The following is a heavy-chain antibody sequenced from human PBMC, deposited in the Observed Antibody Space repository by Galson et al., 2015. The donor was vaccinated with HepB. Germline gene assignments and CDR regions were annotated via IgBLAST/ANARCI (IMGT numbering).Heavy chain of an antibody. D-gene: IGHD1-26*01. CDR3: VKGVGGAADY. J-gene: IGHJ4*02. V-gene: IGHV3-64D*06. CDR1: GFTFSSYA. CDR2: ISSNGGST. Sequence: SLRLSCAASGFTFSSYAMHWVRQAPGKGLEYVSAISSNGGSTYYADSVKGRFTISRDNSKNTLYLQMSSLRAEDTAVYYCVKGVGGAADYWGQGTLVTVSS.